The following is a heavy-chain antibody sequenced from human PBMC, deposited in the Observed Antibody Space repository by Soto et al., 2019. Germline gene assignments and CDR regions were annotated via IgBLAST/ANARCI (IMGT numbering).Heavy chain of an antibody. Sequence: GGSLRLSCAASGFTFSSYAMSWVRQAPGKGLEWVSAISGSGGSTYYADSVKGRFTISRDNSKNTLYLQMNSLRAEDTAVYYCYLLEQHMANYYYYYYMDVWGKGTTVTVSS. CDR1: GFTFSSYA. D-gene: IGHD1-1*01. V-gene: IGHV3-23*01. CDR3: YLLEQHMANYYYYYYMDV. J-gene: IGHJ6*03. CDR2: ISGSGGST.